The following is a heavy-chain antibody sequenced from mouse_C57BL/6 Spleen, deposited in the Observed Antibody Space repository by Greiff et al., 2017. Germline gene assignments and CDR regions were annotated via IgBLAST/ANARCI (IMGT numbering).Heavy chain of an antibody. V-gene: IGHV1-82*01. D-gene: IGHD4-1*01. CDR3: ACNWDGCCFDD. Sequence: QVQLQQSGPELVKPGASVTISCKASGYAFSSSWMNWVKQRPGKGLEWIGRIYPSDGDTNYNGKFKGKATLTADKSYSTAYMPLSSLTSENSAVYFCACNWDGCCFDDWGKGTTVTVSS. J-gene: IGHJ1*03. CDR1: GYAFSSSW. CDR2: IYPSDGDT.